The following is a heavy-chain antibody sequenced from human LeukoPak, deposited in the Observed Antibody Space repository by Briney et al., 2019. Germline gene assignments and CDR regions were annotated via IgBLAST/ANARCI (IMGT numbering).Heavy chain of an antibody. V-gene: IGHV4-4*07. CDR2: IKTSGST. D-gene: IGHD6-13*01. CDR3: ARDEPDSSSWYGDAFDI. Sequence: SETLSLTCTVSGGSISIYHWSWIRQPAGKGLEWIGRIKTSGSTNYNPSLKSRVTMSVDTSKNQFSLKLSSVTAADTAIYYCARDEPDSSSWYGDAFDIWGQGTMVTVSS. CDR1: GGSISIYH. J-gene: IGHJ3*02.